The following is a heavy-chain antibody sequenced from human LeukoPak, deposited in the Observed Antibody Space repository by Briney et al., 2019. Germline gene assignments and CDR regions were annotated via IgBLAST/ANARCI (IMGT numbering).Heavy chain of an antibody. CDR1: GFTFDDYA. D-gene: IGHD6-19*01. Sequence: PGRSLRLSCAASGFTFDDYAMHWVRQAPGKGLEWVSGISWSSGSIGYADSVKGRFTISRDNAKNSLYLQMNSLRAEDMALYYCAKSGYSSGWDYYYYMDVWGKGTTVTVSS. J-gene: IGHJ6*03. V-gene: IGHV3-9*03. CDR2: ISWSSGSI. CDR3: AKSGYSSGWDYYYYMDV.